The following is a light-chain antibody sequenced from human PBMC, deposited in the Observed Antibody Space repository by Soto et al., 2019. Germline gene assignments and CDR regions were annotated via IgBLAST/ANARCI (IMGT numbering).Light chain of an antibody. J-gene: IGKJ4*01. CDR3: QQRSNWPPGFT. V-gene: IGKV3-11*01. Sequence: EIVLTQSPATLSLSPGERATLSCRASQSVSSYLAWYQQKPGQAPRLLIYDASNRATGIPARFSGSGSGTDFTLTISSLEPEDFAVYYCQQRSNWPPGFTFGGGTKVGIK. CDR2: DAS. CDR1: QSVSSY.